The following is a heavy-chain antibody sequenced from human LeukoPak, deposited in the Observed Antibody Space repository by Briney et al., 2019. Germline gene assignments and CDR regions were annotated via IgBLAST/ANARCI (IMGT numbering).Heavy chain of an antibody. D-gene: IGHD3-10*01. CDR2: IFHTGSS. CDR1: GGSFSGGRYY. J-gene: IGHJ4*02. Sequence: SETLSLTCTVSGGSFSGGRYYWSWIRQAPGKGLEWIGFIFHTGSSYFNPSLKSRVTISVDKSKNQFSLNLTSVTAADTAVYYCARDSRTYSYGSGTYSPRFDFWGQGIMVTVSS. V-gene: IGHV4-30-2*01. CDR3: ARDSRTYSYGSGTYSPRFDF.